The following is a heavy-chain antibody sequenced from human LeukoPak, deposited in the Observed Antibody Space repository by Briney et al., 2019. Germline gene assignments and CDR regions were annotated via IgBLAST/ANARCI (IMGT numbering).Heavy chain of an antibody. D-gene: IGHD2-21*01. CDR3: ASGGPFRAADCGGDCYYYYMDV. V-gene: IGHV4-39*01. CDR1: GGSISSSSYY. Sequence: PSETLSLTCTVSGGSISSSSYYWGWIRQPPGKGLEWIGSIYYSGRTYYNPSLKSRVTISVDTSKNQFSLKLSSLTAADTAVYYCASGGPFRAADCGGDCYYYYMDVWGKGTTVTVSS. J-gene: IGHJ6*03. CDR2: IYYSGRT.